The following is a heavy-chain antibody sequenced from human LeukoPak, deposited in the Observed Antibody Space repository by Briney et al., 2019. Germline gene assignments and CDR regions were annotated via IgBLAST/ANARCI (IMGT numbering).Heavy chain of an antibody. V-gene: IGHV3-33*01. Sequence: TGGSLRLSCAASGFTFSSYGMHWVRQAPGKGLEWVAVIWYDGSNKYYADSVKGRFTISRDNSKNTLYLQMNSLRAEDTAVYYCASGDGGGTMVRGVIDTDAFDIWGQGTMVTVSS. CDR1: GFTFSSYG. D-gene: IGHD3-10*01. CDR3: ASGDGGGTMVRGVIDTDAFDI. J-gene: IGHJ3*02. CDR2: IWYDGSNK.